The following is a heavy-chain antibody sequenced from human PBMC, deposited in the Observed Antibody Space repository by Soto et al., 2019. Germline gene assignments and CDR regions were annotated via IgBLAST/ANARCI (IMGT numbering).Heavy chain of an antibody. Sequence: KPSETLSLTCAVSGGSIRSSNWWSWVRQPPGKGLEWIGEIYHSGSTNYNPSLKTRVTISVDKSKNQFSLKLSSVTAADTAVYYCARVNVLRFLERTYYYYGMDVWGQGTTVTVSS. CDR2: IYHSGST. V-gene: IGHV4-4*02. CDR3: ARVNVLRFLERTYYYYGMDV. J-gene: IGHJ6*02. D-gene: IGHD3-3*01. CDR1: GGSIRSSNW.